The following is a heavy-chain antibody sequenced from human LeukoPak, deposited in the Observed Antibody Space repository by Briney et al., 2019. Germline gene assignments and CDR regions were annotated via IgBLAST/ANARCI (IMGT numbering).Heavy chain of an antibody. CDR3: ARGPIGGPAGYYDILTGRYYFDY. Sequence: GGSPRLSCAASGFTFSSYLMSWVRQAPGKGLEWVANIKQDGSEKYYVDSVKGRFTISRDNAKNSLYLQMNSLRAEDTAVYYCARGPIGGPAGYYDILTGRYYFDYWGQGTLVTVSS. J-gene: IGHJ4*02. D-gene: IGHD3-9*01. CDR2: IKQDGSEK. V-gene: IGHV3-7*01. CDR1: GFTFSSYL.